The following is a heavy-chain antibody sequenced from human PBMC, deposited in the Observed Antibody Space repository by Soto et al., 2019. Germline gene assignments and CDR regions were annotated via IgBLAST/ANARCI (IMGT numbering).Heavy chain of an antibody. CDR3: ARPHDYGDYGVAFDI. J-gene: IGHJ3*02. V-gene: IGHV1-46*01. CDR1: GYTFPSYY. D-gene: IGHD4-17*01. CDR2: INPSGGST. Sequence: ASVKVSCKASGYTFPSYYMHWVRQAPGQGLEWMGIINPSGGSTSYAQKFQGRVTMTRDTSTSTVYMELSSLRSEDTAVYYCARPHDYGDYGVAFDIWGQGTMVTVSS.